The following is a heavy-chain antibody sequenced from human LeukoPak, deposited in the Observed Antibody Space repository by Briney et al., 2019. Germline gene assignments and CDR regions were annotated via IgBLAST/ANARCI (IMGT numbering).Heavy chain of an antibody. D-gene: IGHD3-22*01. CDR2: FDPEDGET. J-gene: IGHJ6*03. V-gene: IGHV1-24*01. CDR3: ARLGDSSGNHPYYYYYMDV. Sequence: GASVKVSCKVSGYTLTELSMHWVRQASGKGLEWMGGFDPEDGETIYAQKFQGRVTMTEDTSTDTAYMELSSLRSEDTAVYYCARLGDSSGNHPYYYYYMDVWGKGTTVTVSS. CDR1: GYTLTELS.